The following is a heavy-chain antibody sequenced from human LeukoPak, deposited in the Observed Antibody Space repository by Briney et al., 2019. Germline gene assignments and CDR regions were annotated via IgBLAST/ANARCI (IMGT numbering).Heavy chain of an antibody. CDR1: GGSFSGYY. V-gene: IGHV4-34*01. D-gene: IGHD2-15*01. CDR3: ARGWGGYCSGGSCYSRGWGYYYMDV. J-gene: IGHJ6*03. Sequence: SETLSLTCAVYGGSFSGYYWSWIRQPPGKGLEWIGEINHSGSTNYNPSLKSRVTISVDTSKNQFSLKLSSVTAADTAVYYCARGWGGYCSGGSCYSRGWGYYYMDVWGKGTTVTVSS. CDR2: INHSGST.